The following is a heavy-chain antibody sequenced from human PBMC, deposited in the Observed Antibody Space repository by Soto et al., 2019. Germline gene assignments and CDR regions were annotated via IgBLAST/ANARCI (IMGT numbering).Heavy chain of an antibody. CDR3: AKDDRGEQWLDPSFDY. CDR2: ISGSGGST. J-gene: IGHJ4*02. V-gene: IGHV3-23*01. CDR1: GFTFSSYA. D-gene: IGHD6-19*01. Sequence: PGGSLRLSCAASGFTFSSYAMSWVRQAPGKGLEWVSAISGSGGSTYYADSVKGRFTISRDNSKNTLYLQMNSLRAEDTAVYYCAKDDRGEQWLDPSFDYWGQGTLVTVSS.